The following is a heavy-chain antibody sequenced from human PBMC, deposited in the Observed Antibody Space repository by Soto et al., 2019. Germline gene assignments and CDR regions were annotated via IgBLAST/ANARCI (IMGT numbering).Heavy chain of an antibody. D-gene: IGHD1-26*01. CDR3: ARHGGRAWFDP. J-gene: IGHJ5*02. CDR2: IFYSGST. V-gene: IGHV4-39*01. Sequence: PSETLSLTCTVSSGSISSTIYSWDWIRQPPGKGLEWIGSIFYSGSTYYNPSLKSRVTVSVDTSKNQFSLTLTSVTAADTAVYYCARHGGRAWFDPWGQGTLVTVSS. CDR1: SGSISSTIYS.